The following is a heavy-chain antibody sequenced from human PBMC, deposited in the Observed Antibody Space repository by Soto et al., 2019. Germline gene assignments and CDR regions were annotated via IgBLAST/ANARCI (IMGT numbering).Heavy chain of an antibody. CDR3: VTTLDY. Sequence: QVQLVESGGGVVQPGRSLRLSCAASGFTFSSYAMHWVRQAPGKGLEWVAVISYDGSNKYYADSVKGRFTISRDNSKNPLHLQMNSLGAEDAAVYYGVTTLDYWGQGTLVTVSS. V-gene: IGHV3-30-3*01. CDR1: GFTFSSYA. CDR2: ISYDGSNK. J-gene: IGHJ4*02.